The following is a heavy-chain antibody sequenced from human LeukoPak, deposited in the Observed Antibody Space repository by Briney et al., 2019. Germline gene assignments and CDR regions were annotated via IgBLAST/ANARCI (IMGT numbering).Heavy chain of an antibody. CDR2: ISSSGSNT. CDR1: GFTFSDHY. J-gene: IGHJ4*02. D-gene: IGHD4-17*01. Sequence: PGGSLRLSCAASGFTFSDHYMSWIRQAPGRGPEWVSCISSSGSNTDYADSVKGRFTISRDNAKSSLYLQMNSLRVEDTAVYYCAITGGPTVTAFDLWGQGILVTVSS. V-gene: IGHV3-11*06. CDR3: AITGGPTVTAFDL.